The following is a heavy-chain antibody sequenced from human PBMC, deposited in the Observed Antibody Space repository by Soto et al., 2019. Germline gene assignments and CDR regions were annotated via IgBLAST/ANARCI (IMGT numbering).Heavy chain of an antibody. CDR3: ARLSTHYYYYYMDV. Sequence: PSETLSLTCTVSGGSISSSSYYWGWIRQPPGKGLEWIGSIYYSGSTYYNPSLKSRVTISVDTSKNQFSLKLSSVTAADTAVYYCARLSTHYYYYYMDVWGKGITVTVSS. CDR2: IYYSGST. D-gene: IGHD2-2*01. V-gene: IGHV4-39*01. CDR1: GGSISSSSYY. J-gene: IGHJ6*03.